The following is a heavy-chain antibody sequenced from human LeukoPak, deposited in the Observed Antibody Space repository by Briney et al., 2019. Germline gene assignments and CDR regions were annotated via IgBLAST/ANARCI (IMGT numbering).Heavy chain of an antibody. CDR1: GGSISSSSYY. D-gene: IGHD6-19*01. CDR2: IYYSGST. CDR3: AGYSSGFDY. Sequence: SETLSLTCTVPGGSISSSSYYWGWIRQPPGKGLEWIGSIYYSGSTYYNPSLKSRVTISVDTSKNQFSLKLSSVTAADTAVYYCAGYSSGFDYWGQGTLVTVSS. V-gene: IGHV4-39*01. J-gene: IGHJ4*02.